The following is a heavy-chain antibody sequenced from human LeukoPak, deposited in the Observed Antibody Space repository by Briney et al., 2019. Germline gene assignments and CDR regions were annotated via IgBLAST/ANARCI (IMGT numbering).Heavy chain of an antibody. J-gene: IGHJ4*02. Sequence: PSETLSLTCAVYGGSFSGYYWSWIRKPPGKGLEWIGEINHSGSTNYNPSLKSRVTISVDTSKHQFSLKLSSVTAADTAVYYCARVSMTVIGPPYFDYLGQGTLVTVSS. D-gene: IGHD4-17*01. CDR2: INHSGST. CDR3: ARVSMTVIGPPYFDY. CDR1: GGSFSGYY. V-gene: IGHV4-34*01.